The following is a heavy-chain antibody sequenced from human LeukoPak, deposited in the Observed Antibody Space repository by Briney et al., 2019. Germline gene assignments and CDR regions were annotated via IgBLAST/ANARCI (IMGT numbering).Heavy chain of an antibody. CDR3: ARNGCPNCYHIDF. Sequence: GGSLRLSCAASGFTFSRYSMNCFRQAPGRGRECVSSISSSSTYIFYGDSVKGRFTISRDNAQNSLYLQMNSLRAEDTAVYYCARNGCPNCYHIDFWGRGTLVTVSS. D-gene: IGHD2-2*01. J-gene: IGHJ4*02. V-gene: IGHV3-21*01. CDR1: GFTFSRYS. CDR2: ISSSSTYI.